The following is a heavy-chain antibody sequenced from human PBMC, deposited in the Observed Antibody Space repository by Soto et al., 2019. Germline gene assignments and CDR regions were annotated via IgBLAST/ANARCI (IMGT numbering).Heavy chain of an antibody. D-gene: IGHD3-22*01. CDR2: IKTDGSYT. V-gene: IGHV3-74*01. CDR3: ATGGSGYFRY. Sequence: EVQLVESGGGLVQPGGSLRLSCAASGFTFSTYWMHWARQAPGKGLEWVSRIKTDGSYTNYADSVKGRFTISRDNAKNTLFLQMDSLGAEDTAVYLCATGGSGYFRYWGQGTLVTVSS. CDR1: GFTFSTYW. J-gene: IGHJ4*02.